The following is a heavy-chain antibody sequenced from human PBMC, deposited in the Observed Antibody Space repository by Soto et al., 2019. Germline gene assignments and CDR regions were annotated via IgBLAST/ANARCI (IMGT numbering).Heavy chain of an antibody. CDR2: INPNSGGT. CDR3: ARGADYYYYYMDV. CDR1: GYTFTGYY. V-gene: IGHV1-2*04. Sequence: ASVKVSCKASGYTFTGYYMHWVRQAPGQGLEWMGWINPNSGGTNYAQKFQGWVTMTRDTSISTAYMELSRLRSDDTAVYYCARGADYYYYYMDVWGKGTTVTVSS. J-gene: IGHJ6*03. D-gene: IGHD1-26*01.